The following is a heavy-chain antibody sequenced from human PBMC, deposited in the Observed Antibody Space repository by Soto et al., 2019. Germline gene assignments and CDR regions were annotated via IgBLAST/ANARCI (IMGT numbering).Heavy chain of an antibody. Sequence: QVQLQQWGAGPLRPLETLSLTCGVSGGSFSGYYWAWSRQSPGKGLEWIGEINDRGSINYNPSLKSRVSISVDTSKNHHALNRRAVTAADTAVYDCARESHDILTGPPWVWYFDLWGRGTLVTVSS. J-gene: IGHJ2*01. CDR3: ARESHDILTGPPWVWYFDL. V-gene: IGHV4-34*01. CDR1: GGSFSGYY. D-gene: IGHD3-9*01. CDR2: INDRGSI.